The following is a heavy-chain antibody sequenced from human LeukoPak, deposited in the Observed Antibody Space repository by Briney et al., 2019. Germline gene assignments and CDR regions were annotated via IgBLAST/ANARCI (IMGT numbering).Heavy chain of an antibody. V-gene: IGHV3-30*03. CDR3: ARVTYFYDNNAYYKAFDY. J-gene: IGHJ4*02. Sequence: PGGSLRLSCAASGFTFSSYGMHWVRQAPGKGLEWVAVISYDGSNKYYADSVKGRFTISRDNAKNSLYLQMNSLRAEDTAVYYCARVTYFYDNNAYYKAFDYWGQGTLVTVSS. D-gene: IGHD3-22*01. CDR1: GFTFSSYG. CDR2: ISYDGSNK.